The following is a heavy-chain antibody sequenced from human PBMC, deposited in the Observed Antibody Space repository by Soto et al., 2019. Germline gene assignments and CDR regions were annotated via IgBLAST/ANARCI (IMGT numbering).Heavy chain of an antibody. Sequence: PSETLSLTCTVSGGSLTSNSYYWGWIRQPPGKGLEWIGSFYYSQSTYYNPSLKSRVTISVDTSKNQFSLKLSSVTAADTAVYYCARRAIAVANGVDYWGQGTLVTVSS. CDR2: FYYSQST. J-gene: IGHJ4*02. V-gene: IGHV4-39*01. CDR3: ARRAIAVANGVDY. CDR1: GGSLTSNSYY. D-gene: IGHD6-19*01.